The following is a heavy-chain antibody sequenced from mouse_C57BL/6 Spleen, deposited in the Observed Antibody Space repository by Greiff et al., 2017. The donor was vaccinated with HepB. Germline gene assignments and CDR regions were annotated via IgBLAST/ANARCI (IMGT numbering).Heavy chain of an antibody. CDR2: IYPGNSDT. CDR3: TRCDYDAGVYAIDY. CDR1: GYTFTSYW. V-gene: IGHV1-5*01. J-gene: IGHJ4*01. D-gene: IGHD2-4*01. Sequence: EVQLQQSGTVLARPGASVKMSCKTSGYTFTSYWMHWVKQRPGQGLEWIGAIYPGNSDTSYNQKFKGKAKLTAVTSDSNAYMELSSLTNEDSAVYYCTRCDYDAGVYAIDYWGQGTSVTVSS.